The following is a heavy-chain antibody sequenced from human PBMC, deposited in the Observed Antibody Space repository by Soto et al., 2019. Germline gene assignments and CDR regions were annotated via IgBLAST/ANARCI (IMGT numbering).Heavy chain of an antibody. CDR1: GFTFSSYA. CDR3: AKDRLNRDYYDSSGYPYYYYGMDV. V-gene: IGHV3-23*01. CDR2: ISGSGGST. J-gene: IGHJ6*02. D-gene: IGHD3-22*01. Sequence: GGSLRLSCAASGFTFSSYAMSWVRQAPGKGLEWVSAISGSGGSTYYADSVKGRFTISRDNSKNTLYLQMNSLRAEDTAVYYCAKDRLNRDYYDSSGYPYYYYGMDVWGQGTTVTVSS.